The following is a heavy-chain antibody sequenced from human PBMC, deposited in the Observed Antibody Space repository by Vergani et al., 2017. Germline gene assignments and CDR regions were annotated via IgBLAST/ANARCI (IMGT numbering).Heavy chain of an antibody. Sequence: QVQLVQSGAEVKKPGASVKVSCKASGYTFTSYGISWVRQAPGQGLEWMGWISAYNGNTNYAQKLQGRVTMTTDTSTSTAYMELRSLRSDDTAVYYCAGDGRRFQPQNYYYYMDVWGKGTTVTVSS. CDR3: AGDGRRFQPQNYYYYMDV. D-gene: IGHD2-2*01. J-gene: IGHJ6*03. CDR1: GYTFTSYG. V-gene: IGHV1-18*01. CDR2: ISAYNGNT.